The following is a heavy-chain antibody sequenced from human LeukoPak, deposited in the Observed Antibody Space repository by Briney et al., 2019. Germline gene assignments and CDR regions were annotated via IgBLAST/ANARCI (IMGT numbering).Heavy chain of an antibody. CDR1: GGTFSSYA. CDR3: ARDLSGSYPNWFDP. CDR2: FIPIFGTA. D-gene: IGHD1-26*01. V-gene: IGHV1-69*13. J-gene: IGHJ5*02. Sequence: VKVSCKASGGTFSSYAISWVRQAPGQGLEWMGGFIPIFGTATYAQKFQGRVTITADESTSTAYMELSSLRSEDTAVYYCARDLSGSYPNWFDPWGQGTLVTVSS.